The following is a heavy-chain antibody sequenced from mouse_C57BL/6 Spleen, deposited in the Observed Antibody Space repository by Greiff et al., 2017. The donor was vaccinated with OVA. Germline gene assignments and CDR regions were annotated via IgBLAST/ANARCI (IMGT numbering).Heavy chain of an antibody. CDR2: IYPGDGDT. V-gene: IGHV1-82*01. CDR1: GYAFSSSW. Sequence: VQLQQSGPELVKPGASVKISCKASGYAFSSSWMNWVKQRPGKGLEWIGRIYPGDGDTNYNGKFKGKATLTADKSSSTAYMHLSSLTSEDSAVYFCARGDSNYAMDYWGQGTSVTVSS. CDR3: ARGDSNYAMDY. D-gene: IGHD2-5*01. J-gene: IGHJ4*01.